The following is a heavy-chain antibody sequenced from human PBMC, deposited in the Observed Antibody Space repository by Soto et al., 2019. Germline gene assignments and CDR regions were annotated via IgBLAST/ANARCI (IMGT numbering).Heavy chain of an antibody. CDR1: VYSFTSYD. V-gene: IGHV1-8*01. J-gene: IGHJ6*02. CDR3: ATSGVRGTWDYYCGMDA. D-gene: IGHD3-10*01. Sequence: XSVKVSCNASVYSFTSYDINWVRQATGQGLEGMGWMNPNSGNTGYAQKFQGRVTMTRNTSISTAYMELSSLRSEDTAAYYCATSGVRGTWDYYCGMDAWGHGTTVTVSS. CDR2: MNPNSGNT.